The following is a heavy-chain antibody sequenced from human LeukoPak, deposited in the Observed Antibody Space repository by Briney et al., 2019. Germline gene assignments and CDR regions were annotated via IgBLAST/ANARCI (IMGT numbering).Heavy chain of an antibody. CDR1: GGTFSSYA. J-gene: IGHJ6*03. D-gene: IGHD3-10*01. Sequence: GASVKVSCKASGGTFSSYAISWVRQAPGQGLEWVGGIIPIFGTANYAQKFQGRVTITADESTSTAYMELSSLRSEDTAVYYCARAGITMVRGASTIVVTATSNYYYYYMDVWGKGTTVTISS. CDR3: ARAGITMVRGASTIVVTATSNYYYYYMDV. V-gene: IGHV1-69*13. CDR2: IIPIFGTA.